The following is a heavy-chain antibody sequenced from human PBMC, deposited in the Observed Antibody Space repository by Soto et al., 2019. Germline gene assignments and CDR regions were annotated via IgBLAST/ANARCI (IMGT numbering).Heavy chain of an antibody. D-gene: IGHD2-15*01. V-gene: IGHV1-69*13. CDR3: ARSVCSGGSCCWWFDP. J-gene: IGHJ5*02. CDR1: GGTFSSYA. Sequence: SVKFSCKASGGTFSSYAISWVRQAPGQWLEWMGGIIPIFGTANYAQKFQGRVTITADESTSTAYMELSSLRSEDTAVYYCARSVCSGGSCCWWFDPWGQGTLVTVS. CDR2: IIPIFGTA.